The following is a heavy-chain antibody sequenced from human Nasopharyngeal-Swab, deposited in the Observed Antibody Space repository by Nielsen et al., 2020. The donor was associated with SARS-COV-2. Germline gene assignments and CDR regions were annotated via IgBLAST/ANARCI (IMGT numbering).Heavy chain of an antibody. CDR1: GFTFSSYG. CDR3: ARDTGGSPGY. CDR2: IWYDGSNK. D-gene: IGHD1-26*01. V-gene: IGHV3-33*01. Sequence: GESLKISCAASGFTFSSYGMHWVRQAPGKGLEWVAVIWYDGSNKYYADSVKGRFTISRDNSKNTLYPQMNSLRAEDTAVYYCARDTGGSPGYWGQGTLVTVSS. J-gene: IGHJ4*02.